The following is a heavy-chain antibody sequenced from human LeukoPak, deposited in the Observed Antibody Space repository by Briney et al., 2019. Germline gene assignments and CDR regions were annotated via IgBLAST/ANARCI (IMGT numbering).Heavy chain of an antibody. V-gene: IGHV4-34*01. D-gene: IGHD2-2*01. J-gene: IGHJ6*02. Sequence: PSETLSLTCAVYGGSFSGYYWSWIRQPPGKGLEWIGEINHSGSTNYNPSLKSRVTISVDTSKNQFSLKLSSVTAADTAVYYCARVRVCSSTSCYVGGYYYGMDVWGQGTTVTVSS. CDR2: INHSGST. CDR1: GGSFSGYY. CDR3: ARVRVCSSTSCYVGGYYYGMDV.